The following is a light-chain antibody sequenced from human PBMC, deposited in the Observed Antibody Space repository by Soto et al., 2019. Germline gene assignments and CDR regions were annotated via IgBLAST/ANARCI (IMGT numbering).Light chain of an antibody. V-gene: IGLV2-14*01. Sequence: QSVLTQPASVSGSPGQSITISCTGTSSDVGAYNYVSWYQQHPGKAPKLMIYDVSNRPSGVSNRFSASKSGNTASLTISGLRAEDEADYYCSSYTTSSAYGFGTGTKVTVL. J-gene: IGLJ1*01. CDR1: SSDVGAYNY. CDR3: SSYTTSSAYG. CDR2: DVS.